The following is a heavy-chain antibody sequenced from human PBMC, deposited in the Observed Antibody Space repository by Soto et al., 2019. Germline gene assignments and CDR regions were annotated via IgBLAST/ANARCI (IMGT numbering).Heavy chain of an antibody. CDR2: ISGSSDNI. J-gene: IGHJ5*02. D-gene: IGHD2-2*01. CDR1: GFTFSDYS. Sequence: GGSLRLSCAASGFTFSDYSMSWIRQAPGKGLEWVSFISGSSDNIKYADSVKGRFTISIDNSKNSLYLQMNSLRAEDTAVYYCVRDSARIVVVPRVDAHNWFHXWGQATLVTASX. V-gene: IGHV3-11*06. CDR3: VRDSARIVVVPRVDAHNWFHX.